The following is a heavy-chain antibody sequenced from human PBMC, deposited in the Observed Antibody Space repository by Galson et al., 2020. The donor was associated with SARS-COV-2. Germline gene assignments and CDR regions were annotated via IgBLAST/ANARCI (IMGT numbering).Heavy chain of an antibody. V-gene: IGHV3-11*01. CDR3: ARDYMTTVVPYYYYYGMDV. CDR2: ISSSGSTI. J-gene: IGHJ6*02. CDR1: GFTFSDYY. Sequence: GGSLRLSCAASGFTFSDYYMSWIRQAPGKGLEWVSYISSSGSTIYYADSVKGRFTISRDNAKNSLYLQMNSLRAEDTAVYYCARDYMTTVVPYYYYYGMDVWGQGTTVTVSS. D-gene: IGHD4-17*01.